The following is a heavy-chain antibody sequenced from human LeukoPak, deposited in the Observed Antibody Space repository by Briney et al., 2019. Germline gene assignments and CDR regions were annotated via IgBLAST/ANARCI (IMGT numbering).Heavy chain of an antibody. CDR2: IIPILGIA. D-gene: IGHD4-17*01. CDR3: ATFYGDYVQNAFDI. V-gene: IGHV1-69*04. Sequence: ASVKVSCKASGGTFSSYAISWVRQAPGQGLEWMGRIIPILGIANYAQKFQGRVTITADKSTSTAYMELSSLRSEDTAVYYYATFYGDYVQNAFDIWGQGTMVTVSS. J-gene: IGHJ3*02. CDR1: GGTFSSYA.